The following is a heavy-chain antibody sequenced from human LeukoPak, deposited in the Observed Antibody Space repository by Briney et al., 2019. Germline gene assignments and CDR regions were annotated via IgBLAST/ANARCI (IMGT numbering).Heavy chain of an antibody. J-gene: IGHJ4*02. CDR3: ASGYARAGNYGPL. V-gene: IGHV1-69*04. CDR1: GGTFSSYA. Sequence: SVKVSCKASGGTFSSYAISWVRQAPGQGLEWMGRIIPILGIANYAQKFQGRVTITADKSTSTAYMELSSLRSEDTAVYYCASGYARAGNYGPLWGQGTLVTVSS. CDR2: IIPILGIA. D-gene: IGHD4-11*01.